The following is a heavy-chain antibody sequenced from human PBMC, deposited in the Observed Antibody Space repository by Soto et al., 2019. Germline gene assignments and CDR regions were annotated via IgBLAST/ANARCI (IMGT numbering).Heavy chain of an antibody. V-gene: IGHV2-5*02. CDR3: AHMSSSAYFDY. CDR2: ISWDDDK. D-gene: IGHD6-13*01. CDR1: GFSLSTSGVG. Sequence: QITLKESGPTLVKPTQTLTLTCTFSGFSLSTSGVGVGWIRQPPGKAMEWLALISWDDDKRYSPSLNSRLTITKDTSKNQVVLTMTNMDPVDTATYYCAHMSSSAYFDYWGQGTLVTVSS. J-gene: IGHJ4*02.